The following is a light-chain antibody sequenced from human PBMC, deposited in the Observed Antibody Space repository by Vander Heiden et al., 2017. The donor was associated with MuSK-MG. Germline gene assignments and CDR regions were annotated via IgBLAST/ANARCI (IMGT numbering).Light chain of an antibody. Sequence: ERVMTQSPATLSVSPGERATLSCRASQSVNSNLAWYQQKPGQAPRLLIYGASTRATGIPARFSGSGSGTEFTLTISSLQSEDFAVYYCQHYNNWPRTFGQGTKVEIK. V-gene: IGKV3-15*01. CDR2: GAS. J-gene: IGKJ1*01. CDR3: QHYNNWPRT. CDR1: QSVNSN.